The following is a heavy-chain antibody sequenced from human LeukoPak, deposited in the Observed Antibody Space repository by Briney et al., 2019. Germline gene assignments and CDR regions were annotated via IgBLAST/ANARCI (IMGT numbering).Heavy chain of an antibody. D-gene: IGHD2-2*02. Sequence: GGSLRLSCAASGFTFSSYGMPWVRQAPGKGLEWVAVISYDGSNKYYADSVKGRFTISRDNSKNTLYLQMNSLRAEDTAVYYCAKIMPPAAIPLYYYGMDVWGQGTTVTVSS. CDR3: AKIMPPAAIPLYYYGMDV. CDR2: ISYDGSNK. CDR1: GFTFSSYG. V-gene: IGHV3-30*18. J-gene: IGHJ6*02.